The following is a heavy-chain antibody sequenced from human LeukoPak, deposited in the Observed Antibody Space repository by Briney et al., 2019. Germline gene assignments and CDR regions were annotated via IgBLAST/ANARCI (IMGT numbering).Heavy chain of an antibody. CDR3: ARAPKGMTTVRYYYYYYMDV. CDR1: SGSITSGGYY. CDR2: IYYSGST. Sequence: SQTLSLTCTVSSGSITSGGYYWNWIRQHPGKGLEWIGYIYYSGSTFYNPSLKSRVTMSVDTSKNQFSLKLSSVTAADTAVYYCARAPKGMTTVRYYYYYYMDVWGKGATVTVSS. D-gene: IGHD4-11*01. V-gene: IGHV4-31*03. J-gene: IGHJ6*03.